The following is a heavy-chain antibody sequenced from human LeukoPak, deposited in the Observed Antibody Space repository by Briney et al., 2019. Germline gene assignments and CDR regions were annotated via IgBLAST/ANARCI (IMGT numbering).Heavy chain of an antibody. CDR3: AKDPRMNYDILTGYSLPYYFDY. Sequence: PGGSLRLSCAASGFTVSSNYMSWVRQAPGKGLEWVSIIYSGGSTYYADSVKGRFTISRDNSKNTLYLQMNSLRAEDTAVYYCAKDPRMNYDILTGYSLPYYFDYWGQGTLVTVSS. V-gene: IGHV3-66*01. D-gene: IGHD3-9*01. CDR1: GFTVSSNY. CDR2: IYSGGST. J-gene: IGHJ4*02.